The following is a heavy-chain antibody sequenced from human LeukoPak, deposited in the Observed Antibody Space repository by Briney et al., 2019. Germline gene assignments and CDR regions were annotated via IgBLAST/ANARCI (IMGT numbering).Heavy chain of an antibody. V-gene: IGHV3-21*01. J-gene: IGHJ4*02. CDR3: ARKGAGYSGYGIDY. D-gene: IGHD5-12*01. CDR2: ISSSSSYI. CDR1: GFTFSSYR. Sequence: GGSLRLSCAASGFTFSSYRVRQAPGKGLEWVSSISSSSSYIYYADSVKGRFTISRDDAKNSLYLQMNSLRAEDTAVYYCARKGAGYSGYGIDYWGQGTLVTVSS.